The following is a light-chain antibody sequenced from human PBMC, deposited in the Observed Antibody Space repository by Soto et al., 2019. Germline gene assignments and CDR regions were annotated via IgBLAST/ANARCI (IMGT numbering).Light chain of an antibody. Sequence: IVLTPSPRTTVLSPRGRNPLSRRASQSISRYLAWYQQKPGQGPRLLIYGASSRATGTPDRFSGSGSGTDFTLTINRLEPEDFALYYCQQYGSSPPTFGQGTKVDIK. CDR3: QQYGSSPPT. V-gene: IGKV3-20*01. CDR2: GAS. J-gene: IGKJ1*01. CDR1: QSISRY.